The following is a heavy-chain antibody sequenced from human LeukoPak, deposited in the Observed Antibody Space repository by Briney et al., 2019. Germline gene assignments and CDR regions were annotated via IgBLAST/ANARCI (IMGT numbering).Heavy chain of an antibody. Sequence: SETLPLTCAVYGGSFSGYYWSWIRQPPGKGLEWIGEINHSGSTNYNPSLKSRVTISVDTSKNQFSLKLSSVTAADTAVYYCARGDYSNYVGFDYWGQGTLVTVSS. CDR1: GGSFSGYY. V-gene: IGHV4-34*01. D-gene: IGHD4-11*01. J-gene: IGHJ4*02. CDR3: ARGDYSNYVGFDY. CDR2: INHSGST.